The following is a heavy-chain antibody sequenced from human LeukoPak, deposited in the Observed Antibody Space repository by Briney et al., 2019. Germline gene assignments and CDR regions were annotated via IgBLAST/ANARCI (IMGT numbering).Heavy chain of an antibody. CDR1: GLIFSSYA. CDR2: ISGSGDST. V-gene: IGHV3-23*01. Sequence: GGSLRLSCAASGLIFSSYAMSWVRQAPGKGLEWVSGISGSGDSTYYADSVKGRFTISRDNSKNTLYLQMNSLRAEDTAVYYCAREGLSWFDPWGQGTLVTVSS. CDR3: AREGLSWFDP. J-gene: IGHJ5*02.